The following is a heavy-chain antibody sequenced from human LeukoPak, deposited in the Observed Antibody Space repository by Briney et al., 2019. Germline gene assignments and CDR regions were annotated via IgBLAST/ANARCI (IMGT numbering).Heavy chain of an antibody. CDR2: ISTSSGYI. V-gene: IGHV3-21*01. CDR1: GFTFSSYS. CDR3: ARDLRPYSGYNNFAFDI. Sequence: GGSLRLSCAASGFTFSSYSLNWVRQAPGKGLERVSFISTSSGYIYYADSVKGLFTISRDNAKNSLYLQMNSLRAETTAVYYCARDLRPYSGYNNFAFDIWGQGTMVTVSS. D-gene: IGHD5-12*01. J-gene: IGHJ3*02.